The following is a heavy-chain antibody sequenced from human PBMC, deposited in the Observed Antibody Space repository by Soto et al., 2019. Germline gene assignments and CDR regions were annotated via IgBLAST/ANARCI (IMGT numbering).Heavy chain of an antibody. J-gene: IGHJ3*02. CDR3: ARYYYGSGSYVYDVFDS. CDR2: IYYSGST. Sequence: PSETLSLTCTVSGGSITSYYWSWIRQPPGKGLEWIGYIYYSGSTNYNAPLKSRVTISVDTSKNQFSLKLSSVTAADTAVYYCARYYYGSGSYVYDVFDSWGQGTRVTVAS. D-gene: IGHD3-10*01. V-gene: IGHV4-59*01. CDR1: GGSITSYY.